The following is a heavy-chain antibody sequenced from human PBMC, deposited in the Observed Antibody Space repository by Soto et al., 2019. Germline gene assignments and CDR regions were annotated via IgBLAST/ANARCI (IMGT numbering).Heavy chain of an antibody. CDR2: ISSKTNYT. V-gene: IGHV3-11*06. CDR3: TGEVASGY. Sequence: PGGSLRLSCAASGFNLRDYDMTWVRQAPGKGLEWASYISSKTNYTNNADSVKGRFTISRDNSQNTLYLQMNSLGAEDTAVYYCTGEVASGYWGQGTLVTVSS. J-gene: IGHJ4*02. CDR1: GFNLRDYD. D-gene: IGHD2-8*02.